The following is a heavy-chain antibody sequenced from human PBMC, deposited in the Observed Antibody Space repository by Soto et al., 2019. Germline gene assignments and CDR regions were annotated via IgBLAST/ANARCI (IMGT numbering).Heavy chain of an antibody. J-gene: IGHJ4*02. Sequence: EVQLVESGGGLVKPGGSLRLSCAASGFTFSNAWMSWDRQAPGKGLEWVGRIKSKTDGGTTDYAAPVKGRFTISRDDSKNTLYLQMNSLKTEDTAVYYCTTDHDSPYCGGDCYSGWFDYWGQGTLVTVSS. V-gene: IGHV3-15*01. CDR1: GFTFSNAW. CDR2: IKSKTDGGTT. D-gene: IGHD2-21*01. CDR3: TTDHDSPYCGGDCYSGWFDY.